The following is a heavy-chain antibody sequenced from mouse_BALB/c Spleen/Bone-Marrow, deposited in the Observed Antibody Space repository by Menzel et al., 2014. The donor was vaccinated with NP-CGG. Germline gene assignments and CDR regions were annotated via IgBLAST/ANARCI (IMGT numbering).Heavy chain of an antibody. J-gene: IGHJ4*01. CDR3: ARRWLPQAMDY. CDR1: GYTFTSYI. CDR2: INPYNDGT. Sequence: EVHLVESGPELVKPGASVKMSCKASGYTFTSYIMHWVKQKPGQGLEWIGYINPYNDGTKYNEKFKGKATLTSDKSSSTAYMELSCLTSEDSAVYYCARRWLPQAMDYWGQGTSVTVSS. D-gene: IGHD2-3*01. V-gene: IGHV1-14*01.